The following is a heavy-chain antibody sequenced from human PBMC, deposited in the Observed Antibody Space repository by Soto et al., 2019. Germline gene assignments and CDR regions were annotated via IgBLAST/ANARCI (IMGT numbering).Heavy chain of an antibody. CDR3: ATDTTQYARGGVFDY. V-gene: IGHV3-30-3*01. CDR1: GFTFSSYP. J-gene: IGHJ4*02. Sequence: QVQLVESGGGVVQTGRSLRLSCAASGFTFSSYPIHWVRQAPGKGLEWVAVVSYDGSKKYYADSVKGRFTISRDNSKNTLYLQMNSLRAEDTAVYYCATDTTQYARGGVFDYWGQGTLVTVSS. CDR2: VSYDGSKK. D-gene: IGHD3-10*01.